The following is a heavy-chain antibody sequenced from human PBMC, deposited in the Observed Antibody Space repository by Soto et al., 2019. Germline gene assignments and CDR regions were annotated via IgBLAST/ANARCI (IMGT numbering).Heavy chain of an antibody. V-gene: IGHV1-69*12. CDR3: ASRIAARNYYYYGMDV. J-gene: IGHJ6*02. CDR1: GGTFSSYA. Sequence: QVQLVQSGAEVKKPGSSVKVSCKASGGTFSSYAISWVRQAPGQGLEWMGGIIPIFGTANYAQKFQGRVTITADESTSTAYMELSSLRSEDTAMYYCASRIAARNYYYYGMDVWGQGTTVTVSS. D-gene: IGHD6-6*01. CDR2: IIPIFGTA.